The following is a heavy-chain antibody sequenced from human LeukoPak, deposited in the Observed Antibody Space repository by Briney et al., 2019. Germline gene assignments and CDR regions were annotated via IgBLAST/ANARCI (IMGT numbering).Heavy chain of an antibody. CDR2: INPNSGGT. CDR3: ARVPELERRHYYGMDV. CDR1: GYTFTDYY. D-gene: IGHD1-1*01. Sequence: ASVKVSCKSSGYTFTDYYIHWVRQAPGQGPEWMGWINPNSGGTKYAQKFQGRVTMTRDTSISTAYMELSRLRSDDTAVYYCARVPELERRHYYGMDVWGQGTTVTVSS. J-gene: IGHJ6*02. V-gene: IGHV1-2*02.